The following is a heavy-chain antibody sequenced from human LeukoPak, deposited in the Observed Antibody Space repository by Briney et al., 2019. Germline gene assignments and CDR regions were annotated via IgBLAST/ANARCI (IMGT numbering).Heavy chain of an antibody. D-gene: IGHD6-13*01. CDR2: INSDGSST. Sequence: AGGSLRLSCAASGFTFSSYWMHWVRQAPGKGLVWVSRINSDGSSTSYADSVKGRFTISRDNAKNTLFLQMNSLRADDTAVYFCAKGITAAGSDYYAMDVWGHGTTVTVSS. V-gene: IGHV3-74*01. CDR1: GFTFSSYW. CDR3: AKGITAAGSDYYAMDV. J-gene: IGHJ6*02.